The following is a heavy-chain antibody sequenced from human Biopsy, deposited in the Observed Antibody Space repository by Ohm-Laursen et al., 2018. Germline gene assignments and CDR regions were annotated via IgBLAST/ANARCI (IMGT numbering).Heavy chain of an antibody. Sequence: SLRLSCAASGFTFSSYAMSWVRQPPGKGLEWVSSLTGSGGSTYYADSVKGRFTISRDNSKNTLSLQMNSLRAEDTAVYNCAKYDYSSSPRRYFDPWGQGTLVTVSS. V-gene: IGHV3-23*01. D-gene: IGHD6-6*01. J-gene: IGHJ5*02. CDR1: GFTFSSYA. CDR2: LTGSGGST. CDR3: AKYDYSSSPRRYFDP.